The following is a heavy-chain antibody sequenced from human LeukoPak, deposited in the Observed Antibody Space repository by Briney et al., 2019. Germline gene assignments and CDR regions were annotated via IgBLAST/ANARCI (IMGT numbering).Heavy chain of an antibody. CDR3: ATAVAGTSSPMGY. D-gene: IGHD6-19*01. Sequence: GGSLRLSCAASGFNFNSYTMNWVRQAPGKGLEWVAVISYDGSNKYYADSVKGRFTISRDNSKNTLYLQMNSLRAEDTAVYYCATAVAGTSSPMGYWGQGTLVTVSS. CDR2: ISYDGSNK. CDR1: GFNFNSYT. V-gene: IGHV3-30*04. J-gene: IGHJ4*02.